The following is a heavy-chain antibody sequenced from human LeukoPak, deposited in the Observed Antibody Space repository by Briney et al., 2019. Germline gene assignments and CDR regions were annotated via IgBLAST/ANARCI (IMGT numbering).Heavy chain of an antibody. J-gene: IGHJ4*02. CDR1: GGTFSSYA. D-gene: IGHD5-18*01. Sequence: ASVKVSCKASGGTFSSYAISWVRQAPGQGLEWMGRIIPIFGTANYAQKFQGRVTITTDESTSTAYVELSSLRSEDTAVYYCARGGYSYGYSFDYWGQGTLVTVSS. CDR2: IIPIFGTA. CDR3: ARGGYSYGYSFDY. V-gene: IGHV1-69*05.